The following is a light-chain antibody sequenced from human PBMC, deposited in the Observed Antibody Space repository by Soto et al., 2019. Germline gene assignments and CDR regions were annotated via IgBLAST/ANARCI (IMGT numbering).Light chain of an antibody. CDR1: QSISVH. CDR2: AAS. J-gene: IGKJ2*01. Sequence: DIQMTQSPCSLSASVGDTVTITCRASQSISVHLNWYQQKPGKVPKLLIYAASNLHSGAPSRFSGSGSETDFALTISSLQPEDFATYYCQQSYITPYTFGQGTRLEIK. CDR3: QQSYITPYT. V-gene: IGKV1-39*01.